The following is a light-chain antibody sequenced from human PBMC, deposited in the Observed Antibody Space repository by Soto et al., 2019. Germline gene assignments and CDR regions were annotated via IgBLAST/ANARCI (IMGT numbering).Light chain of an antibody. J-gene: IGKJ4*01. CDR1: QDISLW. CDR2: AAS. CDR3: LQANSFPLT. Sequence: DIQMTQSPSSVSASVGDRVTITCRASQDISLWLGWYQQKPGNAPKLLIYAASSLQSGVPPRFSGSGSGTDFTLTISSLQPEDFETYFCLQANSFPLTLGGGTKVDI. V-gene: IGKV1D-12*01.